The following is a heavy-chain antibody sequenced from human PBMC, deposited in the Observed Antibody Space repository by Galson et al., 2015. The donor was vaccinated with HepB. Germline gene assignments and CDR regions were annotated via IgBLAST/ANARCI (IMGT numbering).Heavy chain of an antibody. CDR3: ARGRVVPADY. CDR1: GYAYTSYG. Sequence: SVKVSCKASGYAYTSYGVSWVRQAPGQGLEWMGWISAYNGNTNYVQKLQGRVTMTADTATSTAYMELRSLTSDDTAVYYCARGRVVPADYWGQGTLVTVSS. V-gene: IGHV1-18*01. D-gene: IGHD2-2*01. CDR2: ISAYNGNT. J-gene: IGHJ4*02.